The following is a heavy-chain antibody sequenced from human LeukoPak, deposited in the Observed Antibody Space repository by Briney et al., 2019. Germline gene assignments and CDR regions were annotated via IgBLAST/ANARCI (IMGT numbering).Heavy chain of an antibody. CDR2: IYTSGST. CDR3: ASSYYYDSSIMFDP. J-gene: IGHJ5*02. Sequence: SETLSLTCTVSGGSISSYYWSWIRQPPGKGLEWIGYIYTSGSTNYNPSLKSRVTISVDTSKNQFSLKLSSVTAADTAVYYCASSYYYDSSIMFDPWGQGTLVTVSS. D-gene: IGHD3-22*01. V-gene: IGHV4-4*09. CDR1: GGSISSYY.